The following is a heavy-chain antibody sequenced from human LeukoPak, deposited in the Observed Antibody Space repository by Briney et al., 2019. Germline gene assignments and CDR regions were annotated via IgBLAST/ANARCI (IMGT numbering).Heavy chain of an antibody. CDR1: GGSVSSGNYY. CDR2: IYFSGST. CDR3: ARDPGDTTGTYNFDY. J-gene: IGHJ4*02. Sequence: SETLSLTCTVSGGSVSSGNYYWSWIRQPPGEGLEWIGYIYFSGSTNYNPSLKSRVTISVNTSKNQFSLKLSSVADADTAVYYCARDPGDTTGTYNFDYWGQGTLVTVSS. V-gene: IGHV4-61*01. D-gene: IGHD1-1*01.